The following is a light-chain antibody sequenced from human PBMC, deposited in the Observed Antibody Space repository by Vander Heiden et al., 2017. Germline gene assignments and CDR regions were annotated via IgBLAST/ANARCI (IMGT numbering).Light chain of an antibody. CDR1: ALPNQY. CDR3: QSADSSGTYWV. Sequence: SYELTQPPSVSVSPGQTARITCSGDALPNQYAYWYQQKPGQAPVLVIYNDSERPSGIPERFSGSSSGTTVTLTISGVQAEDEADYYCQSADSSGTYWVFGGGTKLTVL. CDR2: NDS. V-gene: IGLV3-25*03. J-gene: IGLJ3*02.